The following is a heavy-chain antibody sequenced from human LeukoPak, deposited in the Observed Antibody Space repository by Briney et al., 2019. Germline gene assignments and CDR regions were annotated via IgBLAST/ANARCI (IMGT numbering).Heavy chain of an antibody. J-gene: IGHJ4*02. V-gene: IGHV4-61*02. CDR1: GGSISSGSYY. CDR2: IYTSGST. CDR3: ARVPAHYDSSGYFDY. D-gene: IGHD3-22*01. Sequence: PSETLSLTCTDSGGSISSGSYYWSWIRQPAGKGLEWIGRIYTSGSTNYNPSLKSRVTISVDTSKNQFSLKLSSVTAADTAVYYCARVPAHYDSSGYFDYWGQGTLVTVSS.